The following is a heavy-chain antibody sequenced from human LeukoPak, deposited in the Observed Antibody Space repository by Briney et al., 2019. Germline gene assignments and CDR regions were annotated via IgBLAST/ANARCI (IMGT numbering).Heavy chain of an antibody. D-gene: IGHD2-2*01. CDR2: INWNGGSI. CDR1: GFTFDDYG. CDR3: ARGRSTFDY. J-gene: IGHJ4*02. V-gene: IGHV3-20*04. Sequence: PGGSLRLSCAVSGFTFDDYGMSWVSQAPGKGLEWVSGINWNGGSIGYADSVKGRFTISRDNVKNSLYLQMNSLRAEDTALYYCARGRSTFDYWGQGTLVTVSS.